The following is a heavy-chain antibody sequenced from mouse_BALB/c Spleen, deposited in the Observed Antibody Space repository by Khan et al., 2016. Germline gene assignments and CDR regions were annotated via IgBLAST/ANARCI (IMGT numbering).Heavy chain of an antibody. V-gene: IGHV3-1*02. CDR2: INYSGST. Sequence: EVQLVESGPDLVKPSQSLSLTCTVTGYSITSHYTWHWIRHFPGNKLEWMGYINYSGSTNYNPSLKSRFSITRDTSKNQFFLQLSSVTADDTATYDCATSSSGYWYYFDYWGQGTTRTVSS. CDR3: ATSSSGYWYYFDY. CDR1: GYSITSHYT. D-gene: IGHD3-1*01. J-gene: IGHJ2*01.